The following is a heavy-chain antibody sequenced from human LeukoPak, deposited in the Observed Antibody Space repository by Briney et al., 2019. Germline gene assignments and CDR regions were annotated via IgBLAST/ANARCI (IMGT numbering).Heavy chain of an antibody. D-gene: IGHD3-10*01. CDR2: IHSSGSA. CDR3: ARNSYYYQTHDT. J-gene: IGHJ5*02. Sequence: PSETLSLTCTVSGGSINDYYWSWIRQPPGKGLEWIGYIHSSGSANYKPSLKSRVTISVDTSKNQCSLKVSSVTAADTAKYYCARNSYYYQTHDTWGQGTLVTVSS. CDR1: GGSINDYY. V-gene: IGHV4-59*08.